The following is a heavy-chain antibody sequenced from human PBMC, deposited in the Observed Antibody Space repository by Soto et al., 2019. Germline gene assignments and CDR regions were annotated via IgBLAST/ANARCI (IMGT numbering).Heavy chain of an antibody. Sequence: PGESVKISCSGSGYSFTSYWIGWVRQMPWKGLEWMGIIYPGDSDTRYSPSFQGQVTISADKSISTAYLQWSSLKASDTAMYYCARSFETAMSTAYGMDVWGQGTTVTVSS. CDR3: ARSFETAMSTAYGMDV. CDR1: GYSFTSYW. J-gene: IGHJ6*02. CDR2: IYPGDSDT. D-gene: IGHD5-18*01. V-gene: IGHV5-51*01.